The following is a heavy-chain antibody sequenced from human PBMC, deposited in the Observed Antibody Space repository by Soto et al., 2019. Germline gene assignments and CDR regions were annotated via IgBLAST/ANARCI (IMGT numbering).Heavy chain of an antibody. D-gene: IGHD3-22*01. CDR3: ARDLGGGIADSSGYMSPSGDGMDV. V-gene: IGHV3-33*01. CDR1: GFTFSSYG. CDR2: IWYDGSNK. J-gene: IGHJ6*02. Sequence: PGGSLRLSCAASGFTFSSYGMHWVRQAPGKGLEWVAVIWYDGSNKYYADSVKGRFTISRDNSKNTLYLQMNSLRAEDTAVYYCARDLGGGIADSSGYMSPSGDGMDVWGQGTTVTVSS.